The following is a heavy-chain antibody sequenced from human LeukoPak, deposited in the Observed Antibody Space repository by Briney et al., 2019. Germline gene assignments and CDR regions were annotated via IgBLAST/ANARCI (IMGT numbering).Heavy chain of an antibody. CDR3: AKGYSSGWQWRTYYYGMDV. CDR1: GFTFSSYW. CDR2: INTDGSST. D-gene: IGHD6-19*01. Sequence: GGSLRLSCAASGFTFSSYWMHWVRQAPGKGLVWVSRINTDGSSTSYADSVKGRFTISRDNAKNTLYLQMNSLRAEDTAVYYCAKGYSSGWQWRTYYYGMDVWGQGTTVTVSS. V-gene: IGHV3-74*01. J-gene: IGHJ6*02.